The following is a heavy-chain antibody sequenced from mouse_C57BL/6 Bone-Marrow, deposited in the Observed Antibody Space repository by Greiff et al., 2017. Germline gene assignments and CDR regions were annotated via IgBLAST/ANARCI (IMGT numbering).Heavy chain of an antibody. D-gene: IGHD1-1*01. CDR3: AKGNGSRNWYFDG. J-gene: IGHJ1*03. Sequence: VQLQQSGPGLVQPSQSLSITCTVSGFSLTSYGVHWVRQSPGKGLEWLGVIWRGGSTDYNAAFMSRLSITKDNSKSQVFFKMNSLQADDTAIYYCAKGNGSRNWYFDGWGTGTTVTVAS. CDR2: IWRGGST. CDR1: GFSLTSYG. V-gene: IGHV2-5*01.